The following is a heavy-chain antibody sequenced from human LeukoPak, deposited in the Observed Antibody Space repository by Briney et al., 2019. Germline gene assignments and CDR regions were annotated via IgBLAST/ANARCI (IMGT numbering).Heavy chain of an antibody. V-gene: IGHV1-69*13. CDR3: ARGSSGSYSHYYYYMDV. CDR2: IIPIFGTA. J-gene: IGHJ6*03. CDR1: GGTFSSYA. Sequence: SVKVSCKASGGTFSSYAISWVRQAPGQGLEWMGGIIPIFGTANYAQKFQGRVTITADESTSTAYMELSSLRSEDTAVYYCARGSSGSYSHYYYYMDVWGKGTTVTISS. D-gene: IGHD3-10*01.